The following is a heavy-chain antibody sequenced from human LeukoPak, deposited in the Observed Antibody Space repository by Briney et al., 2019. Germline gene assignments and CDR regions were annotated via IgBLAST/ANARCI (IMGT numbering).Heavy chain of an antibody. V-gene: IGHV3-21*01. CDR3: VRAHRGGTGFDL. Sequence: AGSLRLSCAASGFTFSSYSMNWVRQAPGNGLQWISSISSSATYIYNANSVKGRFTISRDNAMNSLFLQMSSLRPEDTAVYFCVRAHRGGTGFDLWGQGTLVTVSS. CDR2: ISSSATYI. J-gene: IGHJ4*02. D-gene: IGHD1-1*01. CDR1: GFTFSSYS.